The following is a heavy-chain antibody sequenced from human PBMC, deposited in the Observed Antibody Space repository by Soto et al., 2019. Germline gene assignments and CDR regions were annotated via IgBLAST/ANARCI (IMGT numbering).Heavy chain of an antibody. CDR1: GGSVSSGSYY. Sequence: TSETLSLTCTVSGGSVSSGSYYWSWIRQSPGKGLEWIGYIYYSGSTNYNPSLKSRVTISVDTSKNQFSLKLTSVTAADTAVYYCARDVMLMGRYFDYWGQGTLVTVSS. CDR2: IYYSGST. J-gene: IGHJ4*02. V-gene: IGHV4-61*01. CDR3: ARDVMLMGRYFDY. D-gene: IGHD3-10*02.